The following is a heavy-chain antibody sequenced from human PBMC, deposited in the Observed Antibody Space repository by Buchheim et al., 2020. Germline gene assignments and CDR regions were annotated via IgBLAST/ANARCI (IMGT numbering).Heavy chain of an antibody. CDR1: GYTFTGYY. J-gene: IGHJ5*02. D-gene: IGHD1-14*01. CDR3: ARDFSTTTIRSRYPPPKNWFDP. Sequence: QVQLVQSGAEVKKPGASVKVSCKASGYTFTGYYMHWVRQAPGQGLEWMGWINPNSGGTNYAQKFQGWVTMTRDTSISTDYMELSRLRSDDTAVYYCARDFSTTTIRSRYPPPKNWFDPWGQGTL. CDR2: INPNSGGT. V-gene: IGHV1-2*04.